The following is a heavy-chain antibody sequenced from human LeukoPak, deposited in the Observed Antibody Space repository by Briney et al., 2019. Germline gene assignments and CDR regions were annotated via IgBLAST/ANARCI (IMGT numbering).Heavy chain of an antibody. J-gene: IGHJ6*03. Sequence: ASVKVSCKASGYTFTGYYMHWVRQAPGQGLEWMGWINPNSGGTNYAQKFQGRVTMTRDTSISTAYMELSSLRSEDTAVYYCASGYCSSTSCFPNIYYYYYYMDVWGKGTTVTVSS. CDR2: INPNSGGT. V-gene: IGHV1-2*02. D-gene: IGHD2-2*01. CDR3: ASGYCSSTSCFPNIYYYYYYMDV. CDR1: GYTFTGYY.